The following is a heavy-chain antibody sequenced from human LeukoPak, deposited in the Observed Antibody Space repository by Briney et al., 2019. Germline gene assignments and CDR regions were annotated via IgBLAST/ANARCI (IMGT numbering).Heavy chain of an antibody. J-gene: IGHJ6*04. D-gene: IGHD3-16*01. V-gene: IGHV3-53*01. CDR3: AKSTRAVMAMMDV. CDR1: GFTVSSNS. CDR2: IYSDNT. Sequence: GGSLRLSCTVSGFTVSSNSMSWVRQAPGKGLEWVSFIYSDNTHYSDSVKGRFTISRDNSKNTLYLQMNSLRAEDTAVYFCAKSTRAVMAMMDVWGKGTTVTVSS.